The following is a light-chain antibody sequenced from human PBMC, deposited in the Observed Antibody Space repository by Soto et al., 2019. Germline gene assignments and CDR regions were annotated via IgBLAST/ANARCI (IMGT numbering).Light chain of an antibody. CDR2: GAS. CDR1: QFVRSN. Sequence: EIVMTQSPATLSVSSGDRVTLSCRASQFVRSNSAWYQQKPGQAPRLLIYGASLRATGIPARFSGSGYGTEFTLTISSLQSEDFAVYYCHQYNTWPLTFGGGTKV. V-gene: IGKV3-15*01. CDR3: HQYNTWPLT. J-gene: IGKJ4*01.